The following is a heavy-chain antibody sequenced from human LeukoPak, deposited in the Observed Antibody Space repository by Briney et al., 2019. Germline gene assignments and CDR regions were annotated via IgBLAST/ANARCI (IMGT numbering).Heavy chain of an antibody. V-gene: IGHV1-2*02. D-gene: IGHD4-17*01. CDR2: ISPNRDDT. CDR1: GYTFSGYY. Sequence: ASVKVSCKAPGYTFSGYYMHWVRQAPGQGLEWMGWISPNRDDTNYAQKFQGRVTMTRDTSIGTAYMELSSLRSDDTAVYYCARGKVDGDDFDYWGQGTLVTVSS. J-gene: IGHJ4*02. CDR3: ARGKVDGDDFDY.